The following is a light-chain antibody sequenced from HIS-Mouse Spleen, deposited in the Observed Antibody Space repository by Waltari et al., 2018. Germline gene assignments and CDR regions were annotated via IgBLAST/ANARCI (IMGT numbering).Light chain of an antibody. CDR1: SSDVGGYNY. CDR2: EVR. V-gene: IGLV2-14*01. Sequence: QSALTQPASVSGSPGQSITISCTGTSSDVGGYNYVSWYHQHPGKAPKLIIYEVRNRPSGVSNRFSGSKSGNTASLTISGLQAEDEADYYCSSYTSSSTPHVVFGGGTKLTVL. CDR3: SSYTSSSTPHVV. J-gene: IGLJ2*01.